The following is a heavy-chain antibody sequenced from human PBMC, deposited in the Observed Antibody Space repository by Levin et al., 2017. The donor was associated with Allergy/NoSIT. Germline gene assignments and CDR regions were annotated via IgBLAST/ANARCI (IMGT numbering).Heavy chain of an antibody. J-gene: IGHJ4*02. CDR2: IFPSDSDT. CDR3: ARRDSDGSNSFDY. Sequence: PEASVKVSCQASGYSFTSFWFGWVRQRPGKGLEWMGLIFPSDSDTRVSPSFQGQIIMSVDKSISTAFPQWCSLQASDPAMYYCARRDSDGSNSFDYWGQGTLVTVSP. CDR1: GYSFTSFW. D-gene: IGHD4-23*01. V-gene: IGHV5-51*01.